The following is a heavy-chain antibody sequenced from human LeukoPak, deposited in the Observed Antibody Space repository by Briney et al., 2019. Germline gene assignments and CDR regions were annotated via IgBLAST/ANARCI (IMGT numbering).Heavy chain of an antibody. J-gene: IGHJ3*02. D-gene: IGHD6-13*01. CDR3: ASSHSSSWFVVGSFDM. CDR1: GGSISRYY. Sequence: SETLSLTCTVSGGSISRYYWSWIRQPPRKGLEWIGYIYYSWSTNYNPSLKSRVTISVSTAKNQFSLRLSSVSAADTGVYYCASSHSSSWFVVGSFDMWGQGTMVTVSS. V-gene: IGHV4-59*01. CDR2: IYYSWST.